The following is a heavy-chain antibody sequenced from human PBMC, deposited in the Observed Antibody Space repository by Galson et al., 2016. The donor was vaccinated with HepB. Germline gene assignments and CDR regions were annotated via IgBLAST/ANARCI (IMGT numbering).Heavy chain of an antibody. Sequence: SLRLSCAASGYIFSNYAMTWVRQAPGKGLEWVLLMSDSGESTYYADSVKGRFTISRDNSKNTLYLQMNSLRADDTAVYYCARERPDITVSAFDYWGQGTLVTVSS. CDR1: GYIFSNYA. J-gene: IGHJ4*02. V-gene: IGHV3-23*01. CDR2: MSDSGEST. D-gene: IGHD6-19*01. CDR3: ARERPDITVSAFDY.